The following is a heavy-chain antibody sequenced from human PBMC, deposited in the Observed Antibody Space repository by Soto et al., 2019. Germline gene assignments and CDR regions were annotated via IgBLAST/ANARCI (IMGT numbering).Heavy chain of an antibody. J-gene: IGHJ6*03. CDR1: GFTFSNYW. CDR2: INSDGSVS. V-gene: IGHV3-74*01. CDR3: ARGDCVGGTCYSLAGSFYYYMDV. D-gene: IGHD2-15*01. Sequence: EVQLVESGGGLVQPGGSLRLSCAASGFTFSNYWMYWVRQAPGEGLVWVSRINSDGSVSSYADSVKGRLTISRDNVKNTLYLQMHSLRAEDTAVYYCARGDCVGGTCYSLAGSFYYYMDVWGKGTTVTVFS.